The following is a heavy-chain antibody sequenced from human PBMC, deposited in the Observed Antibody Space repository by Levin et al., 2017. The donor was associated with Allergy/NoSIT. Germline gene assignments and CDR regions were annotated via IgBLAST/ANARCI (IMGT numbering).Heavy chain of an antibody. D-gene: IGHD1-14*01. CDR1: GFTFDDYA. CDR2: ISWDGGST. Sequence: PGGSLRLSCAASGFTFDDYAMHWVRQAPGKGLEWVSLISWDGGSTYYADSVKGRFTISRDNSKNSLYLQMNSLRAEDTALYYCAKGGPGAGVGNRVGYFDYWGQGTLVTVSS. CDR3: AKGGPGAGVGNRVGYFDY. V-gene: IGHV3-43D*04. J-gene: IGHJ4*02.